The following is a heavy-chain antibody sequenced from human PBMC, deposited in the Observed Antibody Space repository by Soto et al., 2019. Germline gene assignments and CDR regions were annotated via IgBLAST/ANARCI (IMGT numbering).Heavy chain of an antibody. CDR1: GRSFVSYA. D-gene: IGHD5-12*01. V-gene: IGHV1-69*01. Sequence: VNVSCEACGRSFVSYASSWVRPAHGQGLEWMGGIIPIFGTANYAQKFQGRVTITADESTSTAYMELSSLRSEDTAVYYCARDSKSRAMATITAFDIWGQGTMVNVS. J-gene: IGHJ3*02. CDR3: ARDSKSRAMATITAFDI. CDR2: IIPIFGTA.